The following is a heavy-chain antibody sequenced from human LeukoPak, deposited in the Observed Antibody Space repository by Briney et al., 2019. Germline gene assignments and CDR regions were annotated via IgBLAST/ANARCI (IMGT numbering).Heavy chain of an antibody. CDR3: ARSGYSSGWYIDY. CDR1: GGSISSGYY. V-gene: IGHV4-38-2*02. CDR2: IYHSGST. J-gene: IGHJ4*02. Sequence: SETLSLTCTVSGGSISSGYYRGWIRQPPGKGLEWIGSIYHSGSTYYNPSLKSRVTISVDTSKNQFSLKLSSVTAADTAVYYCARSGYSSGWYIDYWGQGTLVTVSS. D-gene: IGHD6-19*01.